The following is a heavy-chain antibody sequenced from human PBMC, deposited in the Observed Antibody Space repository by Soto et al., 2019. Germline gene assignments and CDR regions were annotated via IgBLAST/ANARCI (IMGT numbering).Heavy chain of an antibody. CDR3: ARSSGHSYATLRGLFAY. D-gene: IGHD3-16*01. V-gene: IGHV3-30-3*01. CDR2: ISHDGNNK. Sequence: GGSLRLSCAASGFTFNRPPLHWVRQAPGKGLEWVAVISHDGNNKYYADSVKGRFTISRDNSMNMLYLQMHGLRTEDTAIFYCARSSGHSYATLRGLFAYWGRGALVIVSS. J-gene: IGHJ4*02. CDR1: GFTFNRPP.